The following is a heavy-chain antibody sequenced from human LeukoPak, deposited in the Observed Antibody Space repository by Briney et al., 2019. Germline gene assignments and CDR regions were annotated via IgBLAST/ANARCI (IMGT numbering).Heavy chain of an antibody. Sequence: ASAKASCKASGYTFTAYYMHWVRQAPGQGLEWMGWINPNSGGTNYAQKFQGRVTMTRDTSISTAYMELSRLRSDDTAVYYCARDYYDSSGFGAFDIWGQGTMVTVSS. CDR2: INPNSGGT. V-gene: IGHV1-2*02. D-gene: IGHD3-22*01. CDR3: ARDYYDSSGFGAFDI. CDR1: GYTFTAYY. J-gene: IGHJ3*02.